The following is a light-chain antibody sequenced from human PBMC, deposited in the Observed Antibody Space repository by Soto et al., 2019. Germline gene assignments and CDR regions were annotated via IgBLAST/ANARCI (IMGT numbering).Light chain of an antibody. V-gene: IGKV3-15*01. CDR1: QSVGTK. Sequence: ETVLTQSPATLSVSPGERATLSCRASQSVGTKLVWYQQKPGQAPRLLMYDASTRATDIPARFSGSGSGTEFTLTISSLQSEDVADYYCQQFAGWPLPCGGGTEVEIK. J-gene: IGKJ4*01. CDR2: DAS. CDR3: QQFAGWPLP.